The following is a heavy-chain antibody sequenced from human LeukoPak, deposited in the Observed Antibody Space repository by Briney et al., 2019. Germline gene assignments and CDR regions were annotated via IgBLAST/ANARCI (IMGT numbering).Heavy chain of an antibody. CDR2: IIPIFGTA. Sequence: SVKVPCKASGGTFSSYAISWVRQAPGQGLEWMGGIIPIFGTANYAQKFQGRVTITADESTSTAYMELSSLRSEDTAVYYCASSGDAYYYDSSGYYWGQGTLVTVSS. CDR3: ASSGDAYYYDSSGYY. J-gene: IGHJ4*02. D-gene: IGHD3-22*01. V-gene: IGHV1-69*13. CDR1: GGTFSSYA.